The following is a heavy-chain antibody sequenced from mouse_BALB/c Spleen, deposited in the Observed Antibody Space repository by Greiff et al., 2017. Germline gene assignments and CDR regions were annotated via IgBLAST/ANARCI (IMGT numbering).Heavy chain of an antibody. J-gene: IGHJ4*01. V-gene: IGHV5-9-4*01. CDR1: GFTFSSYA. CDR2: ISSGGSYT. Sequence: EVMLVESGGGLVKPGGSLKLSCAASGFTFSSYAMSWVRQSPEKRLEWVAEISSGGSYTYYPDTVTGRFTISRDNAKNTLYLEMSSLRSEDTAMYYCARDPSYAMDYWGQGTSGTVSS. CDR3: ARDPSYAMDY.